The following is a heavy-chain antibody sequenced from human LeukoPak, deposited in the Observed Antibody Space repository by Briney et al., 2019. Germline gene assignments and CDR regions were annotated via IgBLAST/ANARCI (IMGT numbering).Heavy chain of an antibody. CDR2: IRGSGGST. V-gene: IGHV3-23*01. J-gene: IGHJ5*02. CDR1: GFTFSSYA. Sequence: GGSLRLSCAASGFTFSSYAMSWVRQAPGKGLEWVSAIRGSGGSTYYADSVKGRFTISRDNSKNTLYLQMNSLRAEDTAVYYCAKDVARLVGSDWFDPWGQGTLVTVSS. D-gene: IGHD6-6*01. CDR3: AKDVARLVGSDWFDP.